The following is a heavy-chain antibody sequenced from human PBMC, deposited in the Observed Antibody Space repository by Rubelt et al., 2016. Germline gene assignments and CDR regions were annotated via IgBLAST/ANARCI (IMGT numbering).Heavy chain of an antibody. D-gene: IGHD5-18*01. Sequence: GRSLRLSCAASGFTFSNYGMHWVRQAPGKGLEWVAIIWYDGGNKYYADSVKGRFTISRDNSKNTLYLQMNSLRAEDTAVYYCARARGYSSGFRDYYFDYWGQGTLVTVSS. J-gene: IGHJ4*02. V-gene: IGHV3-33*01. CDR2: IWYDGGNK. CDR1: GFTFSNYG. CDR3: ARARGYSSGFRDYYFDY.